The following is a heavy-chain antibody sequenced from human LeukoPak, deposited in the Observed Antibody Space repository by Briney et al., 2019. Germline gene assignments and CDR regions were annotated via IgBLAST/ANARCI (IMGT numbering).Heavy chain of an antibody. D-gene: IGHD4-17*01. V-gene: IGHV1-2*02. CDR3: ARVDTTTVTTYGAFDI. Sequence: GASVTVSCKASGYTFTGYDMHWVRQAPGQGLEWMGWINPNSGGTNYAQQFQGRVTMTRDTSISTAYMELSRLRSDDTAMYYCARVDTTTVTTYGAFDIWGQGTMVTVSS. J-gene: IGHJ3*02. CDR1: GYTFTGYD. CDR2: INPNSGGT.